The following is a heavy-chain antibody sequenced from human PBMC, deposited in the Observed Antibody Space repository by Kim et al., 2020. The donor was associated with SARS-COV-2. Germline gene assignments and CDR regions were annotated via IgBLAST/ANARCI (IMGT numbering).Heavy chain of an antibody. CDR1: GFTFSNAW. J-gene: IGHJ4*02. V-gene: IGHV3-15*01. CDR2: IKSKTDGGTT. D-gene: IGHD3-3*01. Sequence: GGSLRLSCAASGFTFSNAWMSWVRQAPGKGLEWVGRIKSKTDGGTTDYAAPVKGRFTISRDDSKNTLYLQMNSLKTEDTAVYYCTGRITIFGVVTNFDYWGQGTLVTVSS. CDR3: TGRITIFGVVTNFDY.